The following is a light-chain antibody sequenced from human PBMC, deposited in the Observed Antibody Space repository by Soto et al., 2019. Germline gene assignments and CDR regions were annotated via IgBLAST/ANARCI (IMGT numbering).Light chain of an antibody. V-gene: IGKV3-20*01. CDR3: QQYGNSPWT. CDR1: QSVGSRF. CDR2: SAS. J-gene: IGKJ1*01. Sequence: EIGLTQSPGTLSLSPGERATLSCRASQSVGSRFLAWYQQKPGQAPRLLIYSASSRATGIPDRFSGSGSGTDFTLTISRLEPEDFAVYSCQQYGNSPWTFGQGTKVDIK.